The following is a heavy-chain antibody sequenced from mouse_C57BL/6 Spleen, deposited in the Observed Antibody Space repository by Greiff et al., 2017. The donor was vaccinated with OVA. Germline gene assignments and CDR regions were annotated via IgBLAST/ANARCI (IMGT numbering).Heavy chain of an antibody. CDR1: GFTFSSYG. CDR3: ARHGRDDYGGLDY. Sequence: EVKLMESGGDLVKPGGSLKLSCAASGFTFSSYGMSWVRQTPDKRLEWVATISSGGSYTYYPDSVKGRFTISRDNAKNTLYLQMSSLKSEDAAMYYCARHGRDDYGGLDYWGQGTTLTVSS. D-gene: IGHD2-4*01. CDR2: ISSGGSYT. V-gene: IGHV5-6*01. J-gene: IGHJ2*01.